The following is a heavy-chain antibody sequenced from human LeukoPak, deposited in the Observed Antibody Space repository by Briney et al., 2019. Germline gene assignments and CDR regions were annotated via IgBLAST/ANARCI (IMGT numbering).Heavy chain of an antibody. CDR1: GYTFTSYG. D-gene: IGHD3-16*02. V-gene: IGHV1-18*01. J-gene: IGHJ3*02. Sequence: GASVKVSCKASGYTFTSYGISWVRQAPGQGLEWMGWISAYNGNTNYAQKLQGRVTMTTDTSTSTAYMELRSLRSDDTAVYYCARSLNDYVWGSYRPDAFDIWGQGTMVTVSS. CDR2: ISAYNGNT. CDR3: ARSLNDYVWGSYRPDAFDI.